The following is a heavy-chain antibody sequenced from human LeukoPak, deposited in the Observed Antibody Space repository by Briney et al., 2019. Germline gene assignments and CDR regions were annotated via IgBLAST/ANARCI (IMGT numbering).Heavy chain of an antibody. D-gene: IGHD3-16*01. Sequence: GESLKISCRGSGYSFTAYWVAWVRQMPGKGLEWMTTIYPGDSATTYSPSFQGQVTISADKSITTAYLQWSSLKASDTAMYYCARPAAGLGGFDYWGQGTLVTVSS. J-gene: IGHJ4*02. CDR1: GYSFTAYW. V-gene: IGHV5-51*01. CDR3: ARPAAGLGGFDY. CDR2: IYPGDSAT.